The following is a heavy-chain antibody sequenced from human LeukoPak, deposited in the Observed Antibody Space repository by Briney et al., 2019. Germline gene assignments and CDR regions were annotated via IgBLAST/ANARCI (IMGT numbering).Heavy chain of an antibody. D-gene: IGHD6-19*01. CDR2: ISTNTGNP. J-gene: IGHJ4*02. Sequence: ASVKVSCKASGYTFTSYAMNWVRQAPGQGLEWMGWISTNTGNPTYAQGFTGRFVFSLDTSVSTAYLQISSLKAEDTAVYYCARTSTHSSGWFRVPPLFDYWGQGTLVTVSS. CDR3: ARTSTHSSGWFRVPPLFDY. CDR1: GYTFTSYA. V-gene: IGHV7-4-1*02.